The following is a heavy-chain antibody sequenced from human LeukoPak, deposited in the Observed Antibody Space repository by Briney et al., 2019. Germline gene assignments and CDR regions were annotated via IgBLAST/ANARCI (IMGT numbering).Heavy chain of an antibody. D-gene: IGHD3-10*01. CDR2: IYHSEST. CDR3: ARGAGELFFGY. J-gene: IGHJ4*02. Sequence: SQTLSLTCAVSGGSISSGGYSWSWIRQPPGKGLEWIGYIYHSESTYYNPSLKSRVTISVDRPKNQFSLKLSSVTAADTAVYYCARGAGELFFGYWGQGTLVTVSS. V-gene: IGHV4-30-2*01. CDR1: GGSISSGGYS.